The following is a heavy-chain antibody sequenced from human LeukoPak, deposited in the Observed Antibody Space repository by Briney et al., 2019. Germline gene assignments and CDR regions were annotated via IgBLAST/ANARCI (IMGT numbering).Heavy chain of an antibody. CDR3: ARAKRGYSYGRDAFDI. CDR1: GGSFSGYY. Sequence: PSETLSLTCAVYGGSFSGYYWSWIRQPPGKGLEWIGEINHSGSTNYNPSLKSRVTISVDTSKNQFSLKLSSVTAADTAVYYCARAKRGYSYGRDAFDIWGQGTMATVSS. CDR2: INHSGST. J-gene: IGHJ3*02. V-gene: IGHV4-34*01. D-gene: IGHD5-18*01.